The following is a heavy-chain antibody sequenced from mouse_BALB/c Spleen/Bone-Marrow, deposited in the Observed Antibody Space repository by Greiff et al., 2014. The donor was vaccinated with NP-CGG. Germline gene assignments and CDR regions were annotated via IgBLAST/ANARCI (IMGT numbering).Heavy chain of an antibody. CDR1: GYTFSSYW. Sequence: QVQLQQSGAELMKPGASVKISCKATGYTFSSYWIEWIKQRPGHGLEWIGEILPGSVTTNYNGRFKAKATFTADTSSNTAYMQLSSLTAEDAAVYYCARDHFDYWGPGTTLTVSS. CDR2: ILPGSVTT. V-gene: IGHV1-9*01. J-gene: IGHJ2*01. CDR3: ARDHFDY.